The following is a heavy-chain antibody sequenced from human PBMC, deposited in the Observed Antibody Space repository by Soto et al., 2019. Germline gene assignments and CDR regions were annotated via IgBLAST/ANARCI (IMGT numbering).Heavy chain of an antibody. CDR2: IYNSGST. J-gene: IGHJ4*02. CDR3: ARGACSGGSCYFNFFDY. CDR1: GDSISSSY. Sequence: SETLSLTCTVSGDSISSSYWSWIRQPPGKRLEWIGYIYNSGSTHYNPSLESRITISVDTSKNQFSLQLNSVTAADTAMYFCARGACSGGSCYFNFFDYWGQGTLVTVSS. D-gene: IGHD2-15*01. V-gene: IGHV4-59*01.